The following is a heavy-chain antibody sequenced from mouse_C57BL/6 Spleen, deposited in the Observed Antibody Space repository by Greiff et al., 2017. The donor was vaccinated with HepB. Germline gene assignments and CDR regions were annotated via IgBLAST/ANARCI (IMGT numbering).Heavy chain of an antibody. V-gene: IGHV5-4*01. J-gene: IGHJ3*01. D-gene: IGHD6-2*01. CDR3: ARDPVSWAY. CDR2: ISDGGSYT. Sequence: EVQLVESGGGLVKPGGSLKLSCAASGFTFSSYAMSWVRQTPEKRLEWVATISDGGSYTYYPDNVKGRFTISRDNAKNNLYLQMSHLKSEDTAMYYCARDPVSWAYWGQGTLVTVSA. CDR1: GFTFSSYA.